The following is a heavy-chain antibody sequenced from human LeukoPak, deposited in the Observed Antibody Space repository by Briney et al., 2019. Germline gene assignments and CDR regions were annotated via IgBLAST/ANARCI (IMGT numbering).Heavy chain of an antibody. V-gene: IGHV3-23*01. CDR2: ISGSGGST. J-gene: IGHJ5*02. CDR1: GFTFSSYA. D-gene: IGHD5-18*01. Sequence: PGGSLRLSCAASGFTFSSYAMSWVRQAPGKGLEWVSAISGSGGSTYYADSVKGRFTISRDNSKNTLYLQMNSLRAEDTAVYYCAKFGPTAMVKGYWFDPWGQGTLVTVSS. CDR3: AKFGPTAMVKGYWFDP.